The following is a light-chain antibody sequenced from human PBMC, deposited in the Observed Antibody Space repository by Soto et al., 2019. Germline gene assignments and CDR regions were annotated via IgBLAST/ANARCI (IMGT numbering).Light chain of an antibody. J-gene: IGLJ1*01. CDR3: RSYAGTYTPDSV. CDR2: DVS. Sequence: QSALTQPRSVSGSPGQSVTISCTGTSSDVGGYNYVSWYQQHPGKAPKLMIYDVSKRPSGVPDRFSGSKSGNTASLTISGLQAEDLALMYRRSYAGTYTPDSVFVTGTRSPS. CDR1: SSDVGGYNY. V-gene: IGLV2-11*01.